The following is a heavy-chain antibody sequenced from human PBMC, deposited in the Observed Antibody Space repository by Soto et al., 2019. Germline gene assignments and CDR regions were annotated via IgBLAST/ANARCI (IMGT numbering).Heavy chain of an antibody. CDR1: GFTFSDYG. D-gene: IGHD1-26*01. CDR2: ISGGAENT. CDR3: ARDVGGDSFFGT. Sequence: EVQLLESGGGLVRPGGSLTLSCIASGFTFSDYGMSWVRQAPGKGLEWVSTISGGAENTHYADSVNGRFIISRDNSKNIQYLQMSGLRAEDTALYYCARDVGGDSFFGTWGQGALVTVSS. V-gene: IGHV3-23*01. J-gene: IGHJ5*02.